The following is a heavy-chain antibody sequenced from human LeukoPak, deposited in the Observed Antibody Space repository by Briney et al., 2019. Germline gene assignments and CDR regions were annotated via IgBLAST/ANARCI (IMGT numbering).Heavy chain of an antibody. Sequence: SVKVSCKASGGTFSGYAISWVRQAPGQGLEWMGGIIPIFGTANYAQKFQGRVTITADESTSTAYMELSSLRSEDTAVYYCASRPYDFWSGYSDTQYYYYGMDVWGQGTTVTVSS. V-gene: IGHV1-69*13. CDR2: IIPIFGTA. D-gene: IGHD3-3*01. CDR3: ASRPYDFWSGYSDTQYYYYGMDV. CDR1: GGTFSGYA. J-gene: IGHJ6*02.